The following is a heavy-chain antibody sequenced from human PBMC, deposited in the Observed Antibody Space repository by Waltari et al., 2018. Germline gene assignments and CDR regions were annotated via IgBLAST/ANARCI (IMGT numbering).Heavy chain of an antibody. V-gene: IGHV4-34*01. CDR2: INHAGNI. CDR1: GGSFYVYY. CDR3: ARISGLDFATPI. D-gene: IGHD5-12*01. J-gene: IGHJ3*02. Sequence: VQLHQWGAGLLKPSETLSLTCGLQGGSFYVYYWSWVRQSRGQGLEWIGEINHAGNINYNPSLKSRVTISIDPSKNQFSLKVKSVIAADTAVYYCARISGLDFATPIWAQGTVVTVSS.